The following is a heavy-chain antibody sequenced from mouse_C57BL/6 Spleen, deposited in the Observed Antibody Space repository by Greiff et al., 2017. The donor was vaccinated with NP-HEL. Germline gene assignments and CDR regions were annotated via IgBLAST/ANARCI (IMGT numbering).Heavy chain of an antibody. CDR2: IYTRSGNT. CDR1: GYTFTSYG. J-gene: IGHJ4*01. V-gene: IGHV1-81*01. D-gene: IGHD3-2*02. Sequence: QVHLNQSGAELARLGASVKLSCKSSGYTFTSYGISWVKQRTGLGLEWIGEIYTRSGNTHYNEKFKGKATRTADKSSSTAYMELRSLTSEDSAVYVWARSSSGYVDYALEYWGQGTSVTISS. CDR3: ARSSSGYVDYALEY.